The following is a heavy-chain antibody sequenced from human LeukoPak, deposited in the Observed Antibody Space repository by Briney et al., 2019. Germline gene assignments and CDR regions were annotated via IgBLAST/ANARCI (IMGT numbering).Heavy chain of an antibody. CDR1: GFTFSIYG. V-gene: IGHV3-30*18. CDR2: ISYNGKDE. CDR3: AKDSNQVVTIYYFDY. Sequence: GGSLRLSCAASGFTFSIYGMHWVRQAPGKGLEWVAAISYNGKDEKYADSVKGRFTISRDNSKNTLYLQVNSLRAEDTAVYYCAKDSNQVVTIYYFDYWGQGTLVTVSS. D-gene: IGHD2-21*02. J-gene: IGHJ4*02.